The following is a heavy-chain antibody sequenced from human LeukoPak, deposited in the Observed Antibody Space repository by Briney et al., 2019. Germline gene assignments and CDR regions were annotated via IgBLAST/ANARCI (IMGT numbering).Heavy chain of an antibody. V-gene: IGHV4-31*03. CDR3: ARVGYGSGSYYSLFDP. D-gene: IGHD3-10*01. J-gene: IGHJ5*02. CDR1: GGSISSGGYY. CDR2: IYYSGST. Sequence: SETLSLTCTVSGGSISSGGYYWSWIRQHPGKGLEWIGYIYYSGSTYYNPSLKSRVTISVDTSKNQFSLKLSSVTAADTAVYYCARVGYGSGSYYSLFDPWGQGTLVTVSS.